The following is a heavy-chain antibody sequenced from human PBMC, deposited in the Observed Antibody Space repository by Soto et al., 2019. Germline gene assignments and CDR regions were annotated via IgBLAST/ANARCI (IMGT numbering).Heavy chain of an antibody. CDR1: GGTFSSYA. Sequence: QVQLVQSGAEVRKPGSSVKVSCKASGGTFSSYAISWVRQAPGQGLEWMGGIIPIFGTANYAQKFQGRVTITAAESTSTAYMELNSLRSEDTAVYYCASRGVGATTWFDYWGQGTLVTVSS. J-gene: IGHJ4*02. D-gene: IGHD1-26*01. V-gene: IGHV1-69*01. CDR2: IIPIFGTA. CDR3: ASRGVGATTWFDY.